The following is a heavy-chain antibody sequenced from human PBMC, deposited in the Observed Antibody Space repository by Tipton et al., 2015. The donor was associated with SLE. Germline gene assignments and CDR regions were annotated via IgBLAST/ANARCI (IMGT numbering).Heavy chain of an antibody. D-gene: IGHD6-6*01. CDR2: INHSGST. J-gene: IGHJ4*02. CDR3: ARGRGGSSSGHY. V-gene: IGHV4-39*07. Sequence: TLSLTCTVSGGSISSSSYYWSWIRQPPGKGLEWIGEINHSGSTNYNPSLKSRVTISVDTSKNQFSLKLSSVTAADTAVYYCARGRGGSSSGHYWGQGTLVTVSS. CDR1: GGSISSSSYY.